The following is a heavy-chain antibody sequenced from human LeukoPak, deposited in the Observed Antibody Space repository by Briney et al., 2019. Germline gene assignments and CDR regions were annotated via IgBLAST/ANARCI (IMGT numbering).Heavy chain of an antibody. D-gene: IGHD2-15*01. CDR3: ARGQDIVVVVAATDY. V-gene: IGHV3-30-3*01. CDR2: ISYDGSNK. Sequence: GGSLRLSCAASGFTFSSYAMHWVRQAPGKGLEWVAVISYDGSNKYYADSVKGRFTISRDNSKNTLYLQMNSLRAEDTAVYYCARGQDIVVVVAATDYRGQGTLVTVSS. J-gene: IGHJ4*02. CDR1: GFTFSSYA.